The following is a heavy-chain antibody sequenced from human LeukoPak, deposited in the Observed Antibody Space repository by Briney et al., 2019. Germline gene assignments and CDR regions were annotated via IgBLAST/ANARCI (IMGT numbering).Heavy chain of an antibody. Sequence: PGESLKISCKASGYSFTTYWVAWVRQMPGKGLEWMGMISPGDFDTRYTPSFKGQVTISVDKSISTAYLQWSSLKASDTAIYYCARHQGGMDVWGQGATVTVSS. V-gene: IGHV5-51*01. CDR2: ISPGDFDT. J-gene: IGHJ6*02. CDR1: GYSFTTYW. CDR3: ARHQGGMDV.